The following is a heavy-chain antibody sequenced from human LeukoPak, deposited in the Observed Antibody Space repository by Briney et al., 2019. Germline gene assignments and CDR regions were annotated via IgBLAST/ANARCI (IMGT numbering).Heavy chain of an antibody. V-gene: IGHV1-2*02. Sequence: ASAKVSCKASGYTFTGYYMHWVRQAPGQGLEWMGWINPNSGGTNYAQKFQGRVTMTRDTSISTAYMELSRLRSDDTAVYYCARAGYGSGSYHGYWGQGTLVTVSS. CDR3: ARAGYGSGSYHGY. J-gene: IGHJ4*02. CDR1: GYTFTGYY. CDR2: INPNSGGT. D-gene: IGHD3-10*01.